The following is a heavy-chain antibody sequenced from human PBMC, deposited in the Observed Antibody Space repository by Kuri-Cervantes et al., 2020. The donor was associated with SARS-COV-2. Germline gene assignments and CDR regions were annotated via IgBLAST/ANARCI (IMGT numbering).Heavy chain of an antibody. D-gene: IGHD3-3*01. CDR1: GFTFSSYG. Sequence: AGSLRLSCAASGFTFSSYGMHWVRQAPGKGLEWVAFIRYDGSNKYYADSVKGRFTISRDNSKNTLYLQMNSLRAEDTAVYYCAKDFWSGYYYFDYWGQGTLVTVSS. CDR2: IRYDGSNK. V-gene: IGHV3-30*02. CDR3: AKDFWSGYYYFDY. J-gene: IGHJ4*02.